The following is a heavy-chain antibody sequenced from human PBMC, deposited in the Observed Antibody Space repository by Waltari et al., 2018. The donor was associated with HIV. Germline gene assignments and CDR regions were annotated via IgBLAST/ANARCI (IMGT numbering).Heavy chain of an antibody. V-gene: IGHV1-69*18. Sequence: HVQLVQSGAEVKQPGSSVKVSCKDSGGTFSIAIRWVRQAPGQGLEWMGMIIPMYGKPTDAQKFQGRVTITAYENTRTAYMELRGLRSEDTAVYYCARLGGESGDHKNYYYYGRDVWGQGATVTVS. D-gene: IGHD2-21*02. CDR2: IIPMYGKP. CDR3: ARLGGESGDHKNYYYYGRDV. J-gene: IGHJ6*02. CDR1: GGTFSIA.